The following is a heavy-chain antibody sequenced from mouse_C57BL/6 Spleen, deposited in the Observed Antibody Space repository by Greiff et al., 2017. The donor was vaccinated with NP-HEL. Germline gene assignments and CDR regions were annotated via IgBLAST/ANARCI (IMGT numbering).Heavy chain of an antibody. CDR3: AKGYYYGSPDY. V-gene: IGHV1-64*01. CDR1: GYTFTSYW. D-gene: IGHD1-1*01. J-gene: IGHJ2*01. Sequence: QVQLQQPGAELVKPGASVKLSCKASGYTFTSYWMHWVKQRAGQGLEWIGMIHPNSGSTNYNEKFKSKATLTVDKSSSTAYMQLSSLTSEDSAVYYCAKGYYYGSPDYWGQGTTLTVSS. CDR2: IHPNSGST.